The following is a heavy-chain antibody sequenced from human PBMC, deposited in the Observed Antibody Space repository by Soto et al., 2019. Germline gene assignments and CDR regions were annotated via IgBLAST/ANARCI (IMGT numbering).Heavy chain of an antibody. J-gene: IGHJ6*03. Sequence: PSETLSLTCAVSSGSISSSNWWSWVRQPPGKGLEWIGEIYHSGSTNYNPSLKSRVTISVDKSKNQFSLKLSSVTAADTAVYYCAGSLGYGSGGSCRYYYYYMDVWGKWTTVTGSS. CDR3: AGSLGYGSGGSCRYYYYYMDV. V-gene: IGHV4-4*02. D-gene: IGHD2-15*01. CDR1: SGSISSSNW. CDR2: IYHSGST.